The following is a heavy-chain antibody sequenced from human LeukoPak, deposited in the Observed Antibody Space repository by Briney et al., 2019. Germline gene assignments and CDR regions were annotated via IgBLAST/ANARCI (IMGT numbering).Heavy chain of an antibody. CDR3: ARRRGSGWYYFDY. J-gene: IGHJ4*02. CDR1: GGSISSSSYY. D-gene: IGHD6-19*01. Sequence: PSETLSLTCTVSGGSISSSSYYWGWIRQPPGKGLEWIGSIYYSGSTYYNPSLKSRVTISVDTSKNQFSLKLSSETAADTAVYYCARRRGSGWYYFDYWGQGTLVTVSS. CDR2: IYYSGST. V-gene: IGHV4-39*01.